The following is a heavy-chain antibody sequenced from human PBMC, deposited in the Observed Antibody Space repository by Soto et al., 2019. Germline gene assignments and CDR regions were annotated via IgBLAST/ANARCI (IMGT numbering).Heavy chain of an antibody. V-gene: IGHV3-74*01. CDR2: LGPHENGL. J-gene: IGHJ4*02. CDR1: GFTFSGDW. Sequence: EVQLVESGGGLVQPGGSLRLSCTDSGFTFSGDWMHWVRQAPGKGLVWVSRLGPHENGLNYADSVKGRFTISRDNAKNTLYLQMNNLRVEDTAVYFCTRENFGDRDSWSQGTLVTVSS. CDR3: TRENFGDRDS. D-gene: IGHD4-17*01.